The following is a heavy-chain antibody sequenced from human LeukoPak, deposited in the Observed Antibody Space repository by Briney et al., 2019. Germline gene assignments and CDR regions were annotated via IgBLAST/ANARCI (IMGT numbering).Heavy chain of an antibody. V-gene: IGHV4-39*01. D-gene: IGHD3-3*01. CDR2: IYYSGST. CDR1: GGSISSSSYY. Sequence: NPSETLSLTCTVSGGSISSSSYYWGWIRQPPGKGLEWIGSIYYSGSTYYNPSLKSRVTISVDTSKNQFSLKLSSVTAADTAVYYCARHSSERITIFGVVFDPFDYWGQGTLVTVSS. CDR3: ARHSSERITIFGVVFDPFDY. J-gene: IGHJ4*02.